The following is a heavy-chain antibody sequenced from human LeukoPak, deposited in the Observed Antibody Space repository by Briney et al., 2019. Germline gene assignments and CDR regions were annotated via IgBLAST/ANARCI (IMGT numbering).Heavy chain of an antibody. V-gene: IGHV1-69*04. CDR1: GGTFSSYA. D-gene: IGHD6-25*01. Sequence: ASVKVSCKASGGTFSSYAISWVRQASGQGLEWMGRIIPILGIANYAQKFQGRVTITADKSTSTAYMELSSLRSEDTAVYYCAISIRVYSSGPLDLWGRGTLVTVSS. CDR3: AISIRVYSSGPLDL. J-gene: IGHJ2*01. CDR2: IIPILGIA.